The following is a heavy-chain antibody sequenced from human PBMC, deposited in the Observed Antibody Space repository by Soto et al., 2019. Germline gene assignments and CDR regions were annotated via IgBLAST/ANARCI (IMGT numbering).Heavy chain of an antibody. Sequence: ASVKVSCKVSGYTLTELSMHWVRQAPGKGLEWMGGFDPEDGETIYAQKFQGRVTMTEDTSTDTAYMELSSLRSEDTAVYYCATEVSGVVPAGAFDYWGQGTLVTVSS. CDR2: FDPEDGET. CDR3: ATEVSGVVPAGAFDY. J-gene: IGHJ4*02. D-gene: IGHD2-2*01. CDR1: GYTLTELS. V-gene: IGHV1-24*01.